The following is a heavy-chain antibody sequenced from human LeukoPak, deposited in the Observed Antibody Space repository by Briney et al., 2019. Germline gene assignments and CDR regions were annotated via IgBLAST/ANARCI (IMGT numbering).Heavy chain of an antibody. V-gene: IGHV3-48*03. J-gene: IGHJ4*02. CDR2: ISSSGSTI. Sequence: GGSLRLSCAASGFTFSSYEMNWVRQAPGKGLEWVSYISSSGSTIYYADSVKGRFTISRDNAKNSLYLQMNSLRAEDTAVYYCAGDSGYGFEYYFDYWGQGTLVTVSS. D-gene: IGHD5-12*01. CDR3: AGDSGYGFEYYFDY. CDR1: GFTFSSYE.